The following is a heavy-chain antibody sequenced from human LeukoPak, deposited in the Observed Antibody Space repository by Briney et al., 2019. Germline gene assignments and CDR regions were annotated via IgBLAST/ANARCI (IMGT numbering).Heavy chain of an antibody. J-gene: IGHJ4*02. CDR2: INHSGST. CDR1: GGSFSGYY. CDR3: ARHSPSVAAAGLYYFDY. V-gene: IGHV4-34*01. Sequence: SETLSLTCAVYGGSFSGYYWSWIRQPPGKGLEWIGEINHSGSTNYNPSLKSRVTISVDTSKNQFSLKLSSVTAADTAVYYCARHSPSVAAAGLYYFDYWGQGTLVTVSS. D-gene: IGHD6-13*01.